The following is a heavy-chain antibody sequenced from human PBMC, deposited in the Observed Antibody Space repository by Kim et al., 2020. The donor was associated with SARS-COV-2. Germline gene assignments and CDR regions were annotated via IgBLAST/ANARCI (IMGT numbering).Heavy chain of an antibody. CDR3: AIGGGYSPFDY. Sequence: GGSLRLSCAASGFTFSSFWMHWVRQAPGKGLVWVSCIKSDGSTTNYADSVKGRFTISRDNAKNTLYLQMNSLRAEDTAVYFCAIGGGYSPFDYWGQGTLV. CDR2: IKSDGSTT. CDR1: GFTFSSFW. J-gene: IGHJ4*02. D-gene: IGHD1-26*01. V-gene: IGHV3-74*01.